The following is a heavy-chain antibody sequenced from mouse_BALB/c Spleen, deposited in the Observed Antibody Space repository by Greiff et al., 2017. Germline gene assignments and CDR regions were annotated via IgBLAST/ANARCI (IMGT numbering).Heavy chain of an antibody. D-gene: IGHD2-2*01. J-gene: IGHJ1*01. V-gene: IGHV3-5*02. CDR1: GISITTGNYR. Sequence: EVKLLESGPGLVKPSQTVSLTCTVTGISITTGNYRWSWIRQFPGNKLEWIGYIYYSGTITYNPSLTSRTTITRDTSKNQFFLEMNSLTAEDTATYYCARYGYDGTWYFDVWGAGTTVTVSS. CDR2: IYYSGTI. CDR3: ARYGYDGTWYFDV.